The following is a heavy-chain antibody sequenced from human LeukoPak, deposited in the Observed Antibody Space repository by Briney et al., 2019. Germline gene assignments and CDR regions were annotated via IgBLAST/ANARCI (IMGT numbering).Heavy chain of an antibody. J-gene: IGHJ4*02. D-gene: IGHD6-13*01. CDR1: GGSISSYY. CDR2: IYYSGST. CDR3: ARHEYSSSTNFDY. V-gene: IGHV4-59*08. Sequence: SETLSLTCTVSGGSISSYYWSWLRQPPGRGLEWIGYIYYSGSTNYNPSLKSRVTISVDTSKNQFSLKLSSVTAADTAAYYCARHEYSSSTNFDYWGQGTLVTVSS.